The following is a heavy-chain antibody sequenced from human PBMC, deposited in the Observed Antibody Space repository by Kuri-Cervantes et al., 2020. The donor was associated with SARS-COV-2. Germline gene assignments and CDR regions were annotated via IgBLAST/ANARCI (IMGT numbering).Heavy chain of an antibody. J-gene: IGHJ4*02. CDR3: ARGATVTYYFDY. CDR1: GFTFSSYS. Sequence: GESLKISCAASGFTFSSYSMNWVRQAPGKGLEWVSSISSSSSYIYYADSVKGRFTISRDNAKNSLYLQMNSLRAEDTALYYCARGATVTYYFDYWGQGTLVTVSS. CDR2: ISSSSSYI. V-gene: IGHV3-21*01. D-gene: IGHD4-17*01.